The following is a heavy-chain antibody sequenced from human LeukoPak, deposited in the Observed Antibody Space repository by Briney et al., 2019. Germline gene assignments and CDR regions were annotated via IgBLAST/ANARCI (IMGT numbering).Heavy chain of an antibody. V-gene: IGHV3-30*02. Sequence: GGSLRLSCAASGFIFSSYGMHWVRQAPGKGLEWVAFIRYDGRNKYYTDSVKGRFTISRDNSKNTLYLQMNSLRGEDTAVYYCAKDSLRERIVGSTTRGVNDYWGQGTLVTVSS. CDR2: IRYDGRNK. CDR1: GFIFSSYG. J-gene: IGHJ4*02. CDR3: AKDSLRERIVGSTTRGVNDY. D-gene: IGHD1-26*01.